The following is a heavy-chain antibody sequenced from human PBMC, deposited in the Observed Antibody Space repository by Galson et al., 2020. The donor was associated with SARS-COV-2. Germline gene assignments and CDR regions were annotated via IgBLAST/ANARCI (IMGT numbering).Heavy chain of an antibody. Sequence: GGSLRLSCAVSGFTLSSHAMSWVRPTPGKGLEWVAAISVGGYTTYYADSVKGRFTISRENWTNRVYLHMRALRPEDTAVYYCARDPDYYDTVNIGAPSDYWGQGILVTVAS. CDR2: ISVGGYTT. D-gene: IGHD3-22*01. CDR3: ARDPDYYDTVNIGAPSDY. V-gene: IGHV3-23*01. J-gene: IGHJ4*02. CDR1: GFTLSSHA.